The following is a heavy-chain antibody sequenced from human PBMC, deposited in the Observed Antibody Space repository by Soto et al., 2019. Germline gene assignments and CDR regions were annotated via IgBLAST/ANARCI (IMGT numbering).Heavy chain of an antibody. D-gene: IGHD2-8*01. Sequence: GGSLRLSCAASGFTFDDYTMHWVRQAPGKGLEWVSLISWDGGTTYYADSVKGRFTISRDNSRNSLYLQMNSLRSEDTALYYCAKDWEGMVYATSFDYWGQGTLVTVSS. J-gene: IGHJ4*02. CDR1: GFTFDDYT. CDR3: AKDWEGMVYATSFDY. CDR2: ISWDGGTT. V-gene: IGHV3-43*01.